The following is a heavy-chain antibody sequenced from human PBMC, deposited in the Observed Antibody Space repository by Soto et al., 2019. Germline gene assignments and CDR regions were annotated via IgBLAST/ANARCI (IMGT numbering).Heavy chain of an antibody. V-gene: IGHV3-33*01. CDR1: GFNFNNYG. CDR2: IWFNGINK. D-gene: IGHD2-2*01. Sequence: QVQLVESGGGVVQPGRSLRLSCAASGFNFNNYGMHWVRQAPGKGLEWVAFIWFNGINKYYAESVKGRFAISRDNSENSLFLQRDSLRVDDTGVYYCVRDGDFSTGFGKDYWGQGTLVTVSS. CDR3: VRDGDFSTGFGKDY. J-gene: IGHJ4*02.